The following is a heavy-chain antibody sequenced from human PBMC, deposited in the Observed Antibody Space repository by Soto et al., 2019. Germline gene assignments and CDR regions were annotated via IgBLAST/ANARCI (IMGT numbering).Heavy chain of an antibody. CDR2: INPNGGST. CDR3: ARAGYCSGGTCFHGNCDY. V-gene: IGHV1-46*01. Sequence: QVQLVQSGAEVKRPGASVKVSCKASGYTFTTYYMHWVRQAPGQGLEWLGIINPNGGSTTYAQKFQGRVIMTRDTSTSTVYLELSSLRSEDTAVYCCARAGYCSGGTCFHGNCDYWGQGTLVTVSA. J-gene: IGHJ4*02. CDR1: GYTFTTYY. D-gene: IGHD2-15*01.